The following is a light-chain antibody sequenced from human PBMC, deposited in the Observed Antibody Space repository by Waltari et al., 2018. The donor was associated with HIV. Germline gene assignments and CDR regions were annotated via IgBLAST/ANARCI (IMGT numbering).Light chain of an antibody. CDR2: ENN. J-gene: IGLJ3*02. CDR1: HSNIGNHF. V-gene: IGLV1-51*01. Sequence: QSVLTQPPSVSAAPGQKVTISCSGSHSNIGNHFVSWYQHPPGTAPKLLIYENNRRPSRIPDRFSASKTGTSATLGITGLQTGDEAIYYCATWDNSLRAMFGGGTKLTVL. CDR3: ATWDNSLRAM.